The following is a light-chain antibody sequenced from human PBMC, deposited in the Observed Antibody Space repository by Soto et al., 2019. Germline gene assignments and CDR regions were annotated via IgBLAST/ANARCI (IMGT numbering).Light chain of an antibody. CDR2: GAS. CDR3: QPYGSSTWT. V-gene: IGKV3-20*01. J-gene: IGKJ1*01. CDR1: QSVSSSY. Sequence: EIVLTQSPGTLSLSPGERATLSCRASQSVSSSYLAWYQQKPGQAPRLLIYGASSRATGIPDRFSGSGSGTDFTLTISRLDPEDFAVYYCQPYGSSTWTFGQGTKVEIK.